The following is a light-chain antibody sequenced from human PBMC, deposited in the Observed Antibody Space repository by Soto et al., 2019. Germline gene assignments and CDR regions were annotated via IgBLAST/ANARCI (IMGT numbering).Light chain of an antibody. J-gene: IGKJ5*01. V-gene: IGKV3-20*01. CDR1: QSVRSN. CDR2: GAS. Sequence: EIVMTQSPATLSASPGERVTLSCRASQSVRSNLAWYQQKPGQTPRLLVYGASSRATGIPDRFSGSGSGTDFTLTISRLEPEDFAVYYCQQHGSSPITFGQGTRLEIK. CDR3: QQHGSSPIT.